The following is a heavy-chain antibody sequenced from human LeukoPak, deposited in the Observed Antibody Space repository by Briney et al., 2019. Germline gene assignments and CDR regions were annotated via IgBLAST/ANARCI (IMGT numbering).Heavy chain of an antibody. Sequence: PGGSLRLSCAASGFTVSSNYMNWVRQAPGKGLEWVSIIYSGGSTFYADSVKGRFTISRDNSKNTLHLQMNSLRAEDTAVYYCARDRSVGGSWGDDAFDIWGQGTMVTVSS. V-gene: IGHV3-53*01. J-gene: IGHJ3*02. CDR1: GFTVSSNY. CDR2: IYSGGST. D-gene: IGHD6-13*01. CDR3: ARDRSVGGSWGDDAFDI.